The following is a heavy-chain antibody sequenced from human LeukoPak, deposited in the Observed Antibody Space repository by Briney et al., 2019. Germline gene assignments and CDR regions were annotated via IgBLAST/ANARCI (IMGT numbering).Heavy chain of an antibody. CDR3: ARAHCSSTSCYGPDNWFDP. V-gene: IGHV1-46*01. CDR2: TNRSGGSI. CDR1: GYTFTSYY. D-gene: IGHD2-2*01. Sequence: ASVKVSCKASGYTFTSYYMHWVRQAPGQGLECMGITNRSGGSISYAQKFQGRVTMTRDMSTSPVYMELSSLRSEDTAVYYCARAHCSSTSCYGPDNWFDPWGQGTLVTVSS. J-gene: IGHJ5*02.